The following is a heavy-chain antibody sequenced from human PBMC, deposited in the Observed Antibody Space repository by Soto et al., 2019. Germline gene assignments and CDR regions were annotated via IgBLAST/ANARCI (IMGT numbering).Heavy chain of an antibody. D-gene: IGHD3-3*01. CDR1: GGSFSGYY. J-gene: IGHJ6*02. Sequence: SETLSVTGAVYGGSFSGYYWSWIRQPPGKGLEWFGEINHSGSTNYNPSLKSRVTISVETSKNQFSLKLSSVTAADTAVYYCARGFGGYDFWSGYYNANVYGMDVWRQGNTVTVSS. CDR3: ARGFGGYDFWSGYYNANVYGMDV. V-gene: IGHV4-34*01. CDR2: INHSGST.